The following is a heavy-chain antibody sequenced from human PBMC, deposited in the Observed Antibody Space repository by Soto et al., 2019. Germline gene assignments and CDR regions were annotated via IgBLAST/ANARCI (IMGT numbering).Heavy chain of an antibody. CDR1: GGTFSSYA. Sequence: QVQLVQSGAEVKKPGSSVKVSCKASGGTFSSYAISWVRQAPGQGLEWMGGIIPIFGTANYAQKFQGRVTITADESTSTAYMELSSLRSEGTAVYYCARVRWFRSYCSGGSCPRADEDWGQGTLVTVSS. CDR2: IIPIFGTA. CDR3: ARVRWFRSYCSGGSCPRADED. J-gene: IGHJ4*02. D-gene: IGHD2-15*01. V-gene: IGHV1-69*12.